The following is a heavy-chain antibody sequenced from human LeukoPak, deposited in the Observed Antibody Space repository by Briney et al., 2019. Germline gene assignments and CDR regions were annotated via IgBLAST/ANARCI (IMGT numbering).Heavy chain of an antibody. V-gene: IGHV3-23*01. Sequence: PGGSLRLSCAASGFTFSSYARSWVRQAPGKGLEWVSAISGGGGSTYYADSVKGRFTISRDNSKNTLYLQMNSLRAEDTAVYYCAKGVTIFGVVTNYFDYWGQGTLVTVSS. CDR1: GFTFSSYA. CDR3: AKGVTIFGVVTNYFDY. J-gene: IGHJ4*02. D-gene: IGHD3-3*01. CDR2: ISGGGGST.